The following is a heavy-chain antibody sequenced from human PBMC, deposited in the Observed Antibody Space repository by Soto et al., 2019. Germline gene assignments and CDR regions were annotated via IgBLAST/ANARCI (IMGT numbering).Heavy chain of an antibody. CDR3: ARERGQIDY. Sequence: QVQLVESGGGVVQPGRSLRLSCAASGFTFSSYGMQWVRQASGKGLEWVAVIWHDGSNQYYADSVKGRFTISRDNSNNTLYLQLNSLRAEDTAVYYCARERGQIDYRGQGTLVTVSS. V-gene: IGHV3-33*01. CDR1: GFTFSSYG. J-gene: IGHJ4*02. CDR2: IWHDGSNQ.